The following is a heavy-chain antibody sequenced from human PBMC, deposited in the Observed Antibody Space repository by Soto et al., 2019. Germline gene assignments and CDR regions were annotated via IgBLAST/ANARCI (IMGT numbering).Heavy chain of an antibody. D-gene: IGHD1-1*01. CDR2: IFYSGTT. V-gene: IGHV4-30-4*01. Sequence: SETLSLTCTFSGDSISSADYYLSWIRQTPGKGLEWIGHIFYSGTTYYNPSLKSRLTISVDTSKNHFSLRLTSVTAADTAVYYCARDLWVEPELYYYGMDVWGQGTTVTVSS. J-gene: IGHJ6*02. CDR3: ARDLWVEPELYYYGMDV. CDR1: GDSISSADYY.